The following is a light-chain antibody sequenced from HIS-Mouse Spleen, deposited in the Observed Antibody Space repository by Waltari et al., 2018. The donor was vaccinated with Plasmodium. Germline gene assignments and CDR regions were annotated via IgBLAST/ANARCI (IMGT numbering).Light chain of an antibody. J-gene: IGKJ4*01. CDR1: QSISSY. CDR3: QQSYSTPPP. CDR2: AAS. V-gene: IGKV1-39*01. Sequence: DIQMTQSPSSLSASVGDRVTITCRASQSISSYLNWYQQKPGKAPKLLIYAASSLQSGVTSRCSGSGSGTDFTLTIRSLQPEDFATYDCQQSYSTPPPFGGGTKVEIK.